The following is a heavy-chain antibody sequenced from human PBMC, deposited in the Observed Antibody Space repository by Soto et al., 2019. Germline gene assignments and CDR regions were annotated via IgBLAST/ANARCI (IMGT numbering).Heavy chain of an antibody. CDR2: ATGYDGTA. J-gene: IGHJ4*02. V-gene: IGHV1-18*01. CDR3: ARTTHEEPTFDF. D-gene: IGHD1-26*01. Sequence: PSIKAYCKTSGYSFTHYSISWVRQAPGQGLEWIGWATGYDGTAKYEERFQGRVTMTTDTSTNTAYLDLRRLNSDDTAVYYCARTTHEEPTFDFWGLGTLVT. CDR1: GYSFTHYS.